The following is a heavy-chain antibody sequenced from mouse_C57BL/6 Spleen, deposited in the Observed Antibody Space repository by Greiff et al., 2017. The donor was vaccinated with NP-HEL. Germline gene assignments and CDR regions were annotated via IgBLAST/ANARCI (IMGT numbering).Heavy chain of an antibody. CDR3: ARWTAQAFYYFDY. CDR1: GYAFSSSW. D-gene: IGHD3-2*02. CDR2: IYPGDGDT. V-gene: IGHV1-82*01. J-gene: IGHJ2*01. Sequence: VKLMESGPELVKPGASVKISCKASGYAFSSSWMNWVKQRPGKGLEWIGRIYPGDGDTNYNGKFKGKATLTADKSSSTAYMQLSSLTSEDSAVYFCARWTAQAFYYFDYWGQGTTLTVSS.